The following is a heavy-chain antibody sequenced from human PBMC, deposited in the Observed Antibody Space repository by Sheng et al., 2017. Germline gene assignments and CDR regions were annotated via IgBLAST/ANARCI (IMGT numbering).Heavy chain of an antibody. D-gene: IGHD5-12*01. CDR2: INSDGTTT. Sequence: EVQLVESGGGLVQPGGSLRLSCAASGLSFSSSWMHWVRQAPGKGLVWVSHINSDGTTTTYLDSVKGRFTISRDNAKNTVYLEMTSLRADDTAVYYCSKRLGLLGGYDWGQGTLV. CDR1: GLSFSSSW. CDR3: SKRLGLLGGYD. V-gene: IGHV3-74*03. J-gene: IGHJ4*02.